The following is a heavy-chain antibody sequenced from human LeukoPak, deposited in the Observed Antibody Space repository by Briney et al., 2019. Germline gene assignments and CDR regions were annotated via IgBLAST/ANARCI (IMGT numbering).Heavy chain of an antibody. Sequence: PSETLSLTCTVSGGSISSYYWSWIRQPPGKGLEWIGYIYYSGSTNYNPSLKSRVTISVGTSKNQFSLKLSSVTAADTAVYYCAGTGYSSSPWGQGTLVTVSS. CDR3: AGTGYSSSP. CDR1: GGSISSYY. D-gene: IGHD6-13*01. V-gene: IGHV4-59*08. CDR2: IYYSGST. J-gene: IGHJ4*02.